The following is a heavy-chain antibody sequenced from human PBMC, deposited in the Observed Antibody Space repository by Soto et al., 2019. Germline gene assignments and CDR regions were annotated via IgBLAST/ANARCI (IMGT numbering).Heavy chain of an antibody. J-gene: IGHJ4*02. CDR3: AGSYDSSGYFPGDAYY. V-gene: IGHV4-30-4*01. D-gene: IGHD3-22*01. CDR2: IYYSGST. Sequence: SETLSLTCTVSGGSISSGDYYWSWIRQPPGKGLEWIGYIYYSGSTYYNPSLKSRVTISVDTSKNQFSLKLSSVTAADTAVYYCAGSYDSSGYFPGDAYYWGQGTRVTVSS. CDR1: GGSISSGDYY.